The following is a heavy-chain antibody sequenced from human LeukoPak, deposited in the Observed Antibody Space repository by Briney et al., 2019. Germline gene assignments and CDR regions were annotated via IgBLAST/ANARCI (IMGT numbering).Heavy chain of an antibody. D-gene: IGHD6-6*01. Sequence: GGSLRLSCAASGFTFDTYEMNWVRQAPGKGLEWVSYISSRGRTIYYADSVKGRFTISRDNAKNSLYLQMNSLRAEDTAVYFCARNGGSSSAYYYSGMDVWGQGTTVTLSS. J-gene: IGHJ6*02. CDR3: ARNGGSSSAYYYSGMDV. V-gene: IGHV3-48*03. CDR2: ISSRGRTI. CDR1: GFTFDTYE.